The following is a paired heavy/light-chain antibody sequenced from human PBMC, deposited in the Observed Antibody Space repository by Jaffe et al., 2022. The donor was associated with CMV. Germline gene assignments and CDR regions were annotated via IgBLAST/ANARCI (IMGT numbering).Light chain of an antibody. CDR2: KND. CDR3: AAWDDYVRGRGVM. CDR1: NSNVGSNY. V-gene: IGLV1-47*01. Sequence: QSVLTQPPSTSGTPGQRVTISCSGSNSNVGSNYVYWYQQLPGTAPKLLIYKNDQRPSGVPDRFSGSKSGTSASLAISGLRSEDEADYYCAAWDDYVRGRGVMFGGGTKLTVL. J-gene: IGLJ3*02.
Heavy chain of an antibody. CDR2: IMPMFGTA. V-gene: IGHV1-69*01. Sequence: QVQLVQSGAEVKKPGSSVKVSCKASGGTFSRYGISWVRQAPGQGLEWMGGIMPMFGTANYAQQFLDRVTITADGSTNTAYLELSSLTSEDTAVYYCVRAAERDRNAGYYPVGWFDPWGQGTLVTVSS. J-gene: IGHJ5*02. CDR1: GGTFSRYG. CDR3: VRAAERDRNAGYYPVGWFDP. D-gene: IGHD3-22*01.